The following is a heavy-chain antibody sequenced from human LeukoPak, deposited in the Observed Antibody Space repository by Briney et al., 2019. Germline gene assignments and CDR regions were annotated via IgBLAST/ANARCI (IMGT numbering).Heavy chain of an antibody. Sequence: SETLSLTCTVSGGSISSSSYYWGWIRQPPGKGLEWIGSIYHSGSTYYNPSLKSRVTISVDTSKNQFSLKLSSVTAADTAVYYCAREEATEAFDIWGQGTMVTVSS. V-gene: IGHV4-39*07. CDR3: AREEATEAFDI. D-gene: IGHD5-12*01. CDR2: IYHSGST. CDR1: GGSISSSSYY. J-gene: IGHJ3*02.